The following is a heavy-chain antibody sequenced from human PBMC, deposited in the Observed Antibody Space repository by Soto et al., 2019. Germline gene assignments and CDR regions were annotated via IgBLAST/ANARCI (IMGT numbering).Heavy chain of an antibody. D-gene: IGHD2-2*01. V-gene: IGHV3-23*01. Sequence: GGSLRLSCAASGFTFSSYAMSWVRQAPGKGLEWVSGISSSGGDTHYADSVKGRFTISRDNSRNTLHLQMNSLTTEDTAVYYCVTRGYCFGTGCLADYFAVDLWGQGTTVTGSS. CDR2: ISSSGGDT. CDR3: VTRGYCFGTGCLADYFAVDL. CDR1: GFTFSSYA. J-gene: IGHJ6*02.